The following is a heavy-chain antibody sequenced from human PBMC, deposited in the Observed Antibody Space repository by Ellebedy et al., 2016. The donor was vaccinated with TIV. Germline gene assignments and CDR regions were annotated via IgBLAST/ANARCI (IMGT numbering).Heavy chain of an antibody. V-gene: IGHV1-2*02. CDR2: IYPYSGGT. Sequence: ASVKVSCKASGYTFTAYHIHWVRQAPGQGLEWMGWIYPYSGGTNYAPKLQGRITMTRDMSISTAYMELSRLRSDDTAVYYCARDRYSSSSSRANWFDPWGQGTLVTVSS. CDR3: ARDRYSSSSSRANWFDP. CDR1: GYTFTAYH. J-gene: IGHJ5*02. D-gene: IGHD6-6*01.